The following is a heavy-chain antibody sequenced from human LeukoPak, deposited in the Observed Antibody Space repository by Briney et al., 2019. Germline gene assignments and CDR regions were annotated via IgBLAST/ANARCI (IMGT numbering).Heavy chain of an antibody. J-gene: IGHJ5*02. Sequence: GGSLRLSCAASGFTFSSYGMHWVRQAPGKGLEWVAVTSYDGSNKYYADSVKGRFTISRDNSKKTLYLQMNSLRAEDTAVYYCAKPPGIAAPWGQGTLVTVSS. CDR1: GFTFSSYG. V-gene: IGHV3-30*18. D-gene: IGHD6-13*01. CDR2: TSYDGSNK. CDR3: AKPPGIAAP.